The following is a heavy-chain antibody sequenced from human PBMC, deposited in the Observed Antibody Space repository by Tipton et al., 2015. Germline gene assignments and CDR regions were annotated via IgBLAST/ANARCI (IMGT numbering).Heavy chain of an antibody. CDR2: IWYDGSQK. Sequence: SLRLSCAASGFTFRNFGVQWVRQAPGKGLEWVAVIWYDGSQKYYADSVKGRFTISRDNSRNTVSLQMDSLRGDDTAVYYCARGTGSNSLDYWGQGTLVTVSS. CDR3: ARGTGSNSLDY. V-gene: IGHV3-33*01. CDR1: GFTFRNFG. D-gene: IGHD1-1*01. J-gene: IGHJ4*02.